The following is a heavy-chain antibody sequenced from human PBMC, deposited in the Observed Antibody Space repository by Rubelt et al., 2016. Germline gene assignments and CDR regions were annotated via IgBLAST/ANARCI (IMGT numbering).Heavy chain of an antibody. D-gene: IGHD2-2*01. Sequence: QVQLQESGPGLVKPSETLSLTCTVSGGSISSYHWSWIRQPPGKGLEWIGYIYYSGSTNYNPSLKSRVNITEETSKNQFSLKLRSVTAADTAVYYCARGRVPATSPFDSWGQGILVTVSS. J-gene: IGHJ4*02. CDR2: IYYSGST. CDR1: GGSISSYH. CDR3: ARGRVPATSPFDS. V-gene: IGHV4-59*12.